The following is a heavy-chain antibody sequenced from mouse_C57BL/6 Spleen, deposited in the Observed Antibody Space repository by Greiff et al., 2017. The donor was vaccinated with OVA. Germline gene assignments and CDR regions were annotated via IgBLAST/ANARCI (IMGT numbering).Heavy chain of an antibody. Sequence: EVMLVESGPELVKPGASVKISCKASGYSFTGYYMHWVKQSHGNILDWIGYIYPYNGVSSYNQKFKGKATLTVDKSSSTAYMELRSLTSEDSAVYYCARGTITTVVAPHFDYWGQGTTLTVSS. CDR3: ARGTITTVVAPHFDY. CDR2: IYPYNGVS. D-gene: IGHD1-1*01. CDR1: GYSFTGYY. J-gene: IGHJ2*01. V-gene: IGHV1-31*01.